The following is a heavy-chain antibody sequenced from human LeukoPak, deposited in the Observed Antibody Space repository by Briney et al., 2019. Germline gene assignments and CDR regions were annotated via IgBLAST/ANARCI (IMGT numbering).Heavy chain of an antibody. CDR2: ISAYNGNT. Sequence: ASVKVSCKASGYTFTSYGISWVRQAPGQGLEWMGWISAYNGNTNYAQKLQGRVTMTTDTSTSTAYMEPRSLRSDDTAVYYCASESSKLDAFDIWGQGTMVTVSS. V-gene: IGHV1-18*04. CDR1: GYTFTSYG. D-gene: IGHD2-15*01. CDR3: ASESSKLDAFDI. J-gene: IGHJ3*02.